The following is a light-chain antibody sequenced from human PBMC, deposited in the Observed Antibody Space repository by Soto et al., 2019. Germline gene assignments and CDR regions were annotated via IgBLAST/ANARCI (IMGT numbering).Light chain of an antibody. J-gene: IGKJ1*01. V-gene: IGKV4-1*01. CDR3: QQYHSTPWT. CDR1: QSVLYSSNNKNY. Sequence: DIVMTQSPDSLAVSLGERATINCKSSQSVLYSSNNKNYLTWYQQKPGQPPKLLIYWASTRESGVPDRFSGSGSGTDFPLTISSLQAEDVAVYYCQQYHSTPWTFGQGTKVEIK. CDR2: WAS.